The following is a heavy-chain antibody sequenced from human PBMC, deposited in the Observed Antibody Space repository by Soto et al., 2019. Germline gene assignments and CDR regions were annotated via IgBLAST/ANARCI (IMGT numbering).Heavy chain of an antibody. CDR2: ISGGGDAT. CDR3: ARKVSGSTGRPDLWYFDL. Sequence: EVQLLDSGGGLVQPGGSLRLSCAASGFTFSGYALTWVRQAPGKGLEWVSAISGGGDATFYADSVKGRFTISRDNSKNTLYLQMHTLRAEDTAVYYCARKVSGSTGRPDLWYFDLWGRRTLVTVSS. J-gene: IGHJ2*01. V-gene: IGHV3-23*01. D-gene: IGHD3-10*01. CDR1: GFTFSGYA.